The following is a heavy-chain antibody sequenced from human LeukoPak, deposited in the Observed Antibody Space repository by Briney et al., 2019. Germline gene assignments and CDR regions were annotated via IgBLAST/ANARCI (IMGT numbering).Heavy chain of an antibody. Sequence: GGSLRLSCAASGFTFSGYWMSWVHQAPGKGLECVANIKEDGSEKYYVDSVKGRITISRENAENELFLKINSQRAEDTAVYYCATAISGWDPFDSWGQGTLVTVSS. CDR2: IKEDGSEK. CDR1: GFTFSGYW. V-gene: IGHV3-7*01. D-gene: IGHD6-19*01. J-gene: IGHJ4*02. CDR3: ATAISGWDPFDS.